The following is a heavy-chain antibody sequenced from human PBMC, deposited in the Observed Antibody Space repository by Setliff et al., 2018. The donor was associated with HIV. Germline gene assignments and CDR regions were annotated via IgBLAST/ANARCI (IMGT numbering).Heavy chain of an antibody. V-gene: IGHV1-69*13. CDR3: ARGEQQLVQYFYYMGV. D-gene: IGHD6-13*01. CDR1: GDTYSNYA. Sequence: ASVKVSCKASGDTYSNYAINWVRQAPGQGLEWMGGIIPLFSTTNYAQKFQGRLTITADESTNTFYMELRSLRSEDTAVYYCARGEQQLVQYFYYMGVWGEGTAVTVSS. J-gene: IGHJ6*03. CDR2: IIPLFSTT.